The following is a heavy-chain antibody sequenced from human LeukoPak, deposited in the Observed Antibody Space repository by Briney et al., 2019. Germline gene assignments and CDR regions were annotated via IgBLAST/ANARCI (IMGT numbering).Heavy chain of an antibody. J-gene: IGHJ4*02. CDR3: AREGTYYDILTGYPLIDY. Sequence: PGGSLRLSCAASTFSFSRYPMGWVRQAPGKGLEWVSGISAGGDGTYHADPVKGRFTISRDNAKNSLYLQMNSLRAEDTAVYYCAREGTYYDILTGYPLIDYWGQGTLVTVSS. CDR2: ISAGGDGT. D-gene: IGHD3-9*01. V-gene: IGHV3-23*01. CDR1: TFSFSRYP.